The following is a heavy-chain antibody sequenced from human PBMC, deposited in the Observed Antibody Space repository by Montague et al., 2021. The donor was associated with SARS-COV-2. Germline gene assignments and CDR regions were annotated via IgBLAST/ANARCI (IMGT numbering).Heavy chain of an antibody. V-gene: IGHV4-31*03. D-gene: IGHD7-27*01. CDR1: GGSISGDNYY. Sequence: TLSLTCTVSGGSISGDNYYWTWLRQHTGKGLEWIAYIYYTGSTYYNPSLQSRLRTSLDTSKNQFSLTLTSVTAAATAIYYCARNRGWGSRGAGYIDLWGRGTLVTVSS. CDR3: ARNRGWGSRGAGYIDL. J-gene: IGHJ2*01. CDR2: IYYTGST.